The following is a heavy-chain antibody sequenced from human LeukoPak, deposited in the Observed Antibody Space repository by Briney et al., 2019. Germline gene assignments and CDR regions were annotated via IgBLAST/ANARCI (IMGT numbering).Heavy chain of an antibody. CDR1: GGSISSSSYY. J-gene: IGHJ6*03. D-gene: IGHD3-10*01. Sequence: SETLSLTCTVSGGSISSSSYYWSWIRQPPGKGLEWIGYIYYSGSTNYNPSLKSRVTISVDTSKNQFSLKLSSVTAADTAVYYCARTMVRGVPLYYYYYYYMDVWGKGTTVTISS. CDR3: ARTMVRGVPLYYYYYYYMDV. V-gene: IGHV4-61*01. CDR2: IYYSGST.